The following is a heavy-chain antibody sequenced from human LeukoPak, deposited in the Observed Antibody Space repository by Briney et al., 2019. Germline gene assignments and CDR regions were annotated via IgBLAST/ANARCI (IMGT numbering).Heavy chain of an antibody. J-gene: IGHJ4*02. D-gene: IGHD2-2*01. Sequence: GGSLRLSCAASGFTFSSYAMSWVRQAPGKGLEWVSAISGSGGSTYYADSVKGRFTISRDNSKNTLYLQMNSLRAEDTAVYYCAKDRRAIVVVPAAVDYWGQGTLDTVSS. V-gene: IGHV3-23*01. CDR2: ISGSGGST. CDR3: AKDRRAIVVVPAAVDY. CDR1: GFTFSSYA.